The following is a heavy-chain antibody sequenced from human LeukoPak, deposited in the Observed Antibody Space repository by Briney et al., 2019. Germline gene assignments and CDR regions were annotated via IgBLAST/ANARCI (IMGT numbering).Heavy chain of an antibody. Sequence: GGSLRLSCAASGFTFSDYYMSWIRQAPGKGLEWVSYISNSGTTIYYADSVKGRFTFSRDNAKNSLYLQMNTLRAEDTAVYYCARGLYDSSGYIYWGQGTLVTVSS. CDR3: ARGLYDSSGYIY. J-gene: IGHJ4*02. V-gene: IGHV3-11*01. D-gene: IGHD3-22*01. CDR2: ISNSGTTI. CDR1: GFTFSDYY.